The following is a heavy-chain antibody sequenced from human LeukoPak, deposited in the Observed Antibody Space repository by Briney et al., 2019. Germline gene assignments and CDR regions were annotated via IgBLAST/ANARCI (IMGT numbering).Heavy chain of an antibody. CDR1: GYTFTSYG. D-gene: IGHD2-2*01. J-gene: IGHJ5*02. CDR2: ISAYNSNT. CDR3: ARATVGPAATGNWFDP. V-gene: IGHV1-18*04. Sequence: ASVKVSCKASGYTFTSYGISWVRQAPGQGLEWMGWISAYNSNTNYAQKLQGRVTMTTDTSTSTAYMELRSLRSDDTAVYYCARATVGPAATGNWFDPWGQGTLVTVSS.